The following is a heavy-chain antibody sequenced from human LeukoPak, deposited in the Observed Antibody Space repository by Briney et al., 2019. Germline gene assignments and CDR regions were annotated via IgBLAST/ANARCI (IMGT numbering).Heavy chain of an antibody. V-gene: IGHV3-30*02. CDR1: GFIFSSYG. Sequence: GGSLRLSCAASGFIFSSYGMHWVRQAPGKGLEWVAFIRYDGSNTYYADSVKGRFTISRDNAKNSLYLQMNSLRAEDTAVYYCARDYYDSSGYSTPLFDYWGQGTLVTVSS. CDR3: ARDYYDSSGYSTPLFDY. CDR2: IRYDGSNT. J-gene: IGHJ4*02. D-gene: IGHD3-22*01.